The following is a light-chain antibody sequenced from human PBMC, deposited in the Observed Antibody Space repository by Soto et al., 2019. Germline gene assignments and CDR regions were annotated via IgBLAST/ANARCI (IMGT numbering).Light chain of an antibody. CDR3: HQRQSWPRT. Sequence: EIVLTQSPGTLSLSPGERATLSCRASQSVSSSYLAWYHHKPGQAPRLLIYHTSNRATGIPARFSGSGSGTDFTLTISSLEPEDFAVYYCHQRQSWPRTFGQGTKVDIK. CDR2: HTS. J-gene: IGKJ1*01. CDR1: QSVSSSY. V-gene: IGKV3-11*01.